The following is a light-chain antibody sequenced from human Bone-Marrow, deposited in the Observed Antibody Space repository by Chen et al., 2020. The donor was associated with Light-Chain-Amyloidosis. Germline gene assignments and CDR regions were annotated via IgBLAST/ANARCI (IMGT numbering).Light chain of an antibody. CDR1: NIGSTS. V-gene: IGLV3-21*02. J-gene: IGLJ3*02. Sequence: SYVLPQPSSVSVAPGPTATIACGGNNIGSTSVHWYQQTPGQAPLLVVYDDSDRPSGIPDRLSGSNSGNTATLTISRVEAGDEADYYCQVWDRSSDRPVFGGGTKLTVL. CDR2: DDS. CDR3: QVWDRSSDRPV.